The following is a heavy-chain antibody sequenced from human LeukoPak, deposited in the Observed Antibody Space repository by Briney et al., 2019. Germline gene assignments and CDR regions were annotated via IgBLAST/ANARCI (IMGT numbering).Heavy chain of an antibody. D-gene: IGHD2-21*01. Sequence: PGGSLRLSCAASGFTFSNYWRNWVRQAPGKGLEWVAKIKQVGSEKHYVDSVKGRFTISRDNANNSLYLQMSTLRAEDTAIYFCARLGDDYWGQGILVTVSS. CDR2: IKQVGSEK. CDR3: ARLGDDY. V-gene: IGHV3-7*01. J-gene: IGHJ4*02. CDR1: GFTFSNYW.